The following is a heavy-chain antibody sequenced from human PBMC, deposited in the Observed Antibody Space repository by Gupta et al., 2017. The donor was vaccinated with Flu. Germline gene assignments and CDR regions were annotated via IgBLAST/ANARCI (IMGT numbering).Heavy chain of an antibody. CDR2: INPSDGRT. D-gene: IGHD6-19*01. J-gene: IGHJ6*02. V-gene: IGHV1-46*03. CDR3: ARDVRAVAGHGWIDYYFHAMDV. Sequence: RQARGQGLEWMGLINPSDGRTGNAQKFKERLTRTRDTSTSTVYMELSSLRSEDTAVYYCARDVRAVAGHGWIDYYFHAMDVCGQVTTVTVSS.